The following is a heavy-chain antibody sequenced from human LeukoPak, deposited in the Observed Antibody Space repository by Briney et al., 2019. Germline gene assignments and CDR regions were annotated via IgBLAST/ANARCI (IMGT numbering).Heavy chain of an antibody. CDR3: ARELAVAGYYYYYGMDV. D-gene: IGHD6-19*01. J-gene: IGHJ6*02. Sequence: GASVKVSCKASGYTFTSYAMNWVRQAPGQGLEWMGWINTNTGNPTYAQGFTGRFVFSLDTSVSTAYLQISSLKAEDTAVYYCARELAVAGYYYYYGMDVWGQGTTVTVSS. CDR1: GYTFTSYA. CDR2: INTNTGNP. V-gene: IGHV7-4-1*02.